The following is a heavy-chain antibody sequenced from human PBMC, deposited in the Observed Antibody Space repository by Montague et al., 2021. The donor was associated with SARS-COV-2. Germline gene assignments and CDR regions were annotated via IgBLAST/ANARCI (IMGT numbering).Heavy chain of an antibody. J-gene: IGHJ6*02. CDR3: ARGSMVRGGKVYYGVDV. Sequence: TLSLTCAVSGGSISSGGYSWNWIRQPPGKGLEWIGYIYHSGSTYYXXXLKSRVTISLDSSKNQFSLNLTSVTAADTDVYYCARGSMVRGGKVYYGVDVWGQGTTVTVSS. CDR1: GGSISSGGYS. V-gene: IGHV4-30-2*01. CDR2: IYHSGST. D-gene: IGHD3-10*01.